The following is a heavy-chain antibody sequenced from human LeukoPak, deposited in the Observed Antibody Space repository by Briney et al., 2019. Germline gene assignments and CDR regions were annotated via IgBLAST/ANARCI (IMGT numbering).Heavy chain of an antibody. Sequence: ASVKVSCKVSGYTLTELSMHWVRQAPGKGLEWMGGLDPEDGETIYAQKFQGRVTMTEDTSTDTAYMELSSLRSEDTAVYYCATDRRGSGSPNYYGMDVWGKGTTVTVSS. CDR2: LDPEDGET. D-gene: IGHD3-10*01. V-gene: IGHV1-24*01. CDR1: GYTLTELS. CDR3: ATDRRGSGSPNYYGMDV. J-gene: IGHJ6*04.